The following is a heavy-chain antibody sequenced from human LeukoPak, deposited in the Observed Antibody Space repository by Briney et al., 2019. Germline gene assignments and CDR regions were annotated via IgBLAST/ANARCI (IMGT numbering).Heavy chain of an antibody. CDR2: ISGYNGDT. CDR3: ARGQGLRLWDY. CDR1: GYTFISYG. V-gene: IGHV1-18*01. J-gene: IGHJ4*02. Sequence: ASVKVSCKASGYTFISYGTSWVRQAPGQGLEWMGWISGYNGDTHYAQKLQGRVTMTTDTSTSTAYMELRSLRSDDTAVYYCARGQGLRLWDYWGQGTLVTVSS. D-gene: IGHD5-12*01.